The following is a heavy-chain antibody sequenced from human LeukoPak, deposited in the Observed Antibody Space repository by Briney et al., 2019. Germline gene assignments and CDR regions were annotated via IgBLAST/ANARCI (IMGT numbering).Heavy chain of an antibody. CDR3: ASTVRGDNNIPSWFDP. Sequence: ASVKVSCKASGYTFTSYDINWVRQATGQGLEWMGWISAYNGNTNYAQKLQGRVTMTTDTSTSTAYMELRSLRSDDTAVYYCASTVRGDNNIPSWFDPWGQGTLVTVSS. CDR1: GYTFTSYD. D-gene: IGHD3-10*01. CDR2: ISAYNGNT. J-gene: IGHJ5*02. V-gene: IGHV1-18*01.